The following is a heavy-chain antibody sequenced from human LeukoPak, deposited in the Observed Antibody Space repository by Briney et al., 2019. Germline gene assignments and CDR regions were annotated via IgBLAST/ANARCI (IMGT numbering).Heavy chain of an antibody. J-gene: IGHJ6*03. Sequence: GGSLRLSCTASGFTFTSYTMSWVRQAPGRGLEWVSSISTTSTYIYYADSVKGRFTISRDNAKNSLFLQMNSLRAEDTAVYYCARVLWEHYYYYMDVWGKGTTVTVSS. D-gene: IGHD1-1*01. CDR2: ISTTSTYI. V-gene: IGHV3-21*01. CDR1: GFTFTSYT. CDR3: ARVLWEHYYYYMDV.